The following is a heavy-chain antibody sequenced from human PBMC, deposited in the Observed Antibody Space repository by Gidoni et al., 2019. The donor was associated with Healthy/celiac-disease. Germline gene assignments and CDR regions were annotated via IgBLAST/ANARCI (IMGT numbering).Heavy chain of an antibody. Sequence: QVQLVQSGAAVEKPGASVKVSCKASGFTFTCHHMHWVRQATGQGLEWMGWINPNSGGTNYAQKFQGRVTMTRDTSISTAYMELSRLRSDDTAVYYCARDFTMVRGVIANYFDYWGQGTLVTVSS. V-gene: IGHV1-2*02. J-gene: IGHJ4*02. D-gene: IGHD3-10*01. CDR1: GFTFTCHH. CDR3: ARDFTMVRGVIANYFDY. CDR2: INPNSGGT.